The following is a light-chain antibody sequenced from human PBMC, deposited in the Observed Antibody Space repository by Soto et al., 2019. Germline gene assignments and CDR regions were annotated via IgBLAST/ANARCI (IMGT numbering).Light chain of an antibody. J-gene: IGLJ2*01. Sequence: QLVLTQSPSDSASLGASVKLTCTLSSGHSNYAIAWHQQQPEKGPRYLMRVNSDGSHTKGDGIPDRFSGSSSGAERYLTISSLQSEDEADYYCQTWGTGIRVVFGGGTKLTVL. CDR1: SGHSNYA. V-gene: IGLV4-69*02. CDR3: QTWGTGIRVV. CDR2: VNSDGSH.